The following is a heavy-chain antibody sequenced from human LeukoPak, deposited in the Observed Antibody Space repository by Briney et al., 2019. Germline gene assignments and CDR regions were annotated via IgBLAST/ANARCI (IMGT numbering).Heavy chain of an antibody. CDR3: AIPSARVSISDIVVVVAAKVPRYFDL. CDR2: TIPIFGTA. V-gene: IGHV1-69*13. CDR1: GGTFSSYA. D-gene: IGHD2-15*01. J-gene: IGHJ2*01. Sequence: SVKVSCKASGGTFSSYAISWVRQAPGQGLEWMGGTIPIFGTANHAQKFQGRVTITADESTSTAYMELSSLRSEDTAVYYCAIPSARVSISDIVVVVAAKVPRYFDLWGRGTLVTVSS.